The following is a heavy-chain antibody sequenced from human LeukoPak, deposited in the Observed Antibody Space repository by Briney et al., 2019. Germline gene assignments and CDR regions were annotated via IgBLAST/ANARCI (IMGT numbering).Heavy chain of an antibody. J-gene: IGHJ5*02. CDR3: ARVSMAGTTIDWFDP. CDR1: GYTFTSYG. Sequence: ASVKVSCKASGYTFTSYGISWVRQAPGQGLEWMGWISAYNGNTNYAQKLQGRVTMTTDTSTSTAYMELRSLRSDDTAVYYCARVSMAGTTIDWFDPWGQGTLVTVSS. D-gene: IGHD1-1*01. CDR2: ISAYNGNT. V-gene: IGHV1-18*01.